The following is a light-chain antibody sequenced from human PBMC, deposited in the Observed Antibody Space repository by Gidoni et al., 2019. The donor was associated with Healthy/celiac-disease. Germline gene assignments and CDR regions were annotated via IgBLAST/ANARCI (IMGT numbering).Light chain of an antibody. CDR1: QSVSSN. J-gene: IGKJ5*01. Sequence: IVMPQSPATLSVSPGERATLSCRASQSVSSNLAWYQQKPGQAPRLLIYGASTRATGIPARFRGSGSGTEFTLTISSLQSEDFAVYYCQQYNNWPQTFGQGTRLEIK. CDR2: GAS. V-gene: IGKV3-15*01. CDR3: QQYNNWPQT.